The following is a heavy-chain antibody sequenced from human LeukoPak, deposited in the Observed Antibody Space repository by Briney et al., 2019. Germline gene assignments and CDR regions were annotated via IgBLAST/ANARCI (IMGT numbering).Heavy chain of an antibody. CDR1: GYTFTGYY. CDR3: AGEEIQLWTRSGIDY. CDR2: INPNSGGT. D-gene: IGHD5-18*01. J-gene: IGHJ4*02. Sequence: ASVKVSCKASGYTFTGYYMHWVRQAPGQGLEWMGWINPNSGGTNYAQKFQGRVTMTRDTSISTAYTELSRLRSDDTAVYYCAGEEIQLWTRSGIDYWGQGTLVTVSS. V-gene: IGHV1-2*02.